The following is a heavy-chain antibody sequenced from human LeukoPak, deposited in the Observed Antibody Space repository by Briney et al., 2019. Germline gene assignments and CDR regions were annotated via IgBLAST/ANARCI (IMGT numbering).Heavy chain of an antibody. D-gene: IGHD2-21*02. CDR2: IFAADPST. CDR1: GYSFTTYW. J-gene: IGHJ3*02. CDR3: ARWVTADRGKKDAFDI. Sequence: GESLKISCKASGYSFTTYWIGWVRQMPGKGLEWMGIIFAADPSTRYIPSFQGQLSVSADKSMTTAYLQWSSLKASDTAMYFCARWVTADRGKKDAFDIWGQGTMVTVSS. V-gene: IGHV5-51*01.